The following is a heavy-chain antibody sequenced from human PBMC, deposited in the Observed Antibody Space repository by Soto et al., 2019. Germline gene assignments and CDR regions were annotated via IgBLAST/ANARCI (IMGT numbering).Heavy chain of an antibody. CDR1: GVSISSHDW. CDR2: SHQSGNT. J-gene: IGHJ4*02. V-gene: IGHV4-4*02. Sequence: QVQLQESGPGLVKPSGTLSLTCAVSGVSISSHDWWTWVRQPPGKGLEWIGESHQSGNTNYNSSLDSRVTISLDKSKNQFSLQLSSVTVADTAVYYCATRDTGRVYWGQGTLVTVSS. CDR3: ATRDTGRVY. D-gene: IGHD5-18*01.